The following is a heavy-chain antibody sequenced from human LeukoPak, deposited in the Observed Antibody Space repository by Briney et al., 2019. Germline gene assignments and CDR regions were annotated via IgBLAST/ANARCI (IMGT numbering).Heavy chain of an antibody. CDR2: IRPDGTEK. CDR3: ARGASY. V-gene: IGHV3-7*04. Sequence: PGGSLRLSCAVSGFTFSSYWMNWVRQAPGKGPEWAANIRPDGTEKFYVDSVKGRFTVSRDNAKNLLYLQMNSLRAEDTALYYCARGASYWGQGTLVTVSS. CDR1: GFTFSSYW. J-gene: IGHJ4*02.